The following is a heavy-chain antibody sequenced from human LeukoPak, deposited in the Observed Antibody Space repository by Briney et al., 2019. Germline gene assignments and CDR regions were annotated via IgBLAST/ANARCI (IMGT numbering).Heavy chain of an antibody. Sequence: PSETLSLTCTVSGGSISSYYWSWIRQPPGKGLEWIGYIYYSGSTNYNPSLKSRVTISVDTSKNQFSLKLSSVTAADTAVYYCARGVSDRTYYHYYGMDVWGQGTTVTVSS. CDR1: GGSISSYY. J-gene: IGHJ6*02. CDR2: IYYSGST. CDR3: ARGVSDRTYYHYYGMDV. D-gene: IGHD1-14*01. V-gene: IGHV4-59*01.